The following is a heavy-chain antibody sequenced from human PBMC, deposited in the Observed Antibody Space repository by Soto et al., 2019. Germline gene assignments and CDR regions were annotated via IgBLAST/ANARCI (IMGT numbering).Heavy chain of an antibody. J-gene: IGHJ6*03. CDR2: IWSDGSNE. Sequence: QVQLVESGGGVVQPGRSLRLSCAASEFTFSRHGMHWVRQAPGKGLQWVGVIWSDGSNEVYADSVKGRFIISRANSKNILDLQMNSLRAEDTAVYYCARERTFGDNKHNYMDVWGTGITVTVSS. CDR1: EFTFSRHG. CDR3: ARERTFGDNKHNYMDV. D-gene: IGHD3-10*01. V-gene: IGHV3-33*01.